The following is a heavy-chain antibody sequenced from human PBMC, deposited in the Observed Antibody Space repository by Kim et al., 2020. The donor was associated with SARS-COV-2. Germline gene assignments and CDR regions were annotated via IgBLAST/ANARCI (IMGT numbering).Heavy chain of an antibody. V-gene: IGHV4-59*01. D-gene: IGHD6-13*01. CDR1: SDSISSYY. J-gene: IGHJ4*02. Sequence: SETLSLTCTVSSDSISSYYCSWIRQLPWKGLEWIGYIYYSGTTNYNPSLNSRVTISWDTSKNQFSLELTSVTDADTAVYYCARSEGRGSWHQFDYWGQG. CDR3: ARSEGRGSWHQFDY. CDR2: IYYSGTT.